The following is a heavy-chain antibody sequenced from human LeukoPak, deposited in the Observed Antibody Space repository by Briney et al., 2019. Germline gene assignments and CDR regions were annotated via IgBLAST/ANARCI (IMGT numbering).Heavy chain of an antibody. CDR3: AKELRYYDSSGYYGFDY. Sequence: GGSLRLSCAASGFTFSSYGRHWVRQAPGKGLEWVAVISYDGSNKYYPDSVKGRFTISRDNSRNTLYLQMNSLRAEDTAVYYCAKELRYYDSSGYYGFDYWGQGTLATVSS. D-gene: IGHD3-22*01. J-gene: IGHJ4*02. CDR1: GFTFSSYG. CDR2: ISYDGSNK. V-gene: IGHV3-30*18.